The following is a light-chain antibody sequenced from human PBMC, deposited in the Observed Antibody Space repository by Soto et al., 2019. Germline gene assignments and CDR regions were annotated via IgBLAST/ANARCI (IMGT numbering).Light chain of an antibody. CDR2: EGS. Sequence: QSALTQPASVSGSPGQSITISCTGTSSDVGSHNLVSWYQQHPGRAPKLMIYEGSKRPSGVSNRFSGSKSGNTASLTISGLQAEDEAEYYCCSYAASSTYIFASGTKVTVL. V-gene: IGLV2-23*01. J-gene: IGLJ1*01. CDR1: SSDVGSHNL. CDR3: CSYAASSTYI.